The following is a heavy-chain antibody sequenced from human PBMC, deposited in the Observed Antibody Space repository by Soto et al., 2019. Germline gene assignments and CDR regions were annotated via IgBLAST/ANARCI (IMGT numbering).Heavy chain of an antibody. CDR3: AKDNGLDAFDI. J-gene: IGHJ3*02. D-gene: IGHD2-8*01. Sequence: PGGSLRLSCAASGFTFDDYTMHWVRQAPGKGLEWVSLISWDGGSTYYADSVKGRFTIPRDNSKNSLYLQMNSLRTEDTALYYCAKDNGLDAFDIWRHGTMVTVSS. CDR2: ISWDGGST. V-gene: IGHV3-43*01. CDR1: GFTFDDYT.